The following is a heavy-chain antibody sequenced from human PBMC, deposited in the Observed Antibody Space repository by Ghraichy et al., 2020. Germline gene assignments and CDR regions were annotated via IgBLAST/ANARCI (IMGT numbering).Heavy chain of an antibody. CDR2: IYYSGTT. CDR3: ARHGGYNWNYYPFDY. Sequence: SETLSLTCIVSGGSISSSNYYWGWIRQPPGKGLEWIGSIYYSGTTYYNPSLKSLVTISVDTSKNQFSLKLSSVTAADTAVYYCARHGGYNWNYYPFDYWGQGTLVTVSS. D-gene: IGHD1-7*01. CDR1: GGSISSSNYY. J-gene: IGHJ4*02. V-gene: IGHV4-39*01.